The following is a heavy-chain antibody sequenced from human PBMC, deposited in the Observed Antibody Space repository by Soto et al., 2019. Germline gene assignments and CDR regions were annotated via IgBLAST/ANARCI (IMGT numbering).Heavy chain of an antibody. J-gene: IGHJ3*02. CDR3: AREQWLAHGDAFDI. CDR2: TYYRSKWYN. CDR1: GDSVSSNSAA. D-gene: IGHD6-19*01. V-gene: IGHV6-1*01. Sequence: SQTLSLTCAISGDSVSSNSAAWNCIRQSPSRGLEWLGRTYYRSKWYNDYAVSVKSRITINPDTSKNQFSLQLNSVTPEDTAVYYCAREQWLAHGDAFDIWGQGTMVTVSS.